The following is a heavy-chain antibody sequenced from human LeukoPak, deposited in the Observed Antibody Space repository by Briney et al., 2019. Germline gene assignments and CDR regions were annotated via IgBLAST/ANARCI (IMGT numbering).Heavy chain of an antibody. CDR1: GFTFSSHW. D-gene: IGHD1-1*01. J-gene: IGHJ4*02. Sequence: GGSLRLSCAASGFTFSSHWMHWVRQVPGKGLVWVSRIDSDGRITTYADSVKGRFTISSDNAKNTLYLQMNTLRDEDTAVYYCARDYNWNPPDYWGQGTLVTVSS. CDR2: IDSDGRIT. V-gene: IGHV3-74*01. CDR3: ARDYNWNPPDY.